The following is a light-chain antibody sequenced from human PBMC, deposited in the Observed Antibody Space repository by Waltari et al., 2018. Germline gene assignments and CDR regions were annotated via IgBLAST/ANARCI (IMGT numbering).Light chain of an antibody. Sequence: EIVLTQSPATLSVSPGERATLSCRASQSMSGDLAWYQHKPGQPPRLLIYAATNRATGNPARFSGRGSGTDFTLTISSLEPEDFALYDCQQRSSWPRTFGQGTKVEIK. J-gene: IGKJ1*01. V-gene: IGKV3-11*01. CDR3: QQRSSWPRT. CDR2: AAT. CDR1: QSMSGD.